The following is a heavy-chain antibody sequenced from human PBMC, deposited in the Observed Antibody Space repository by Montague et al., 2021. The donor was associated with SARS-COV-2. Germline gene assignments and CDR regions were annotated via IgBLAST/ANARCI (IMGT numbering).Heavy chain of an antibody. D-gene: IGHD2-15*01. CDR2: TYYRSEWYS. J-gene: IGHJ4*02. V-gene: IGHV6-1*01. CDR1: GDSVSTNSGT. CDR3: ARAERGSCGDGHCYQYFFNY. Sequence: CAISGDSVSTNSGTWNWVRLSPSRGLEWLGRTYYRSEWYSDYSFSVKSRISINPDTSKNQFSLQLNSVTPEDTALYYCARAERGSCGDGHCYQYFFNYCGQGTLVTVSS.